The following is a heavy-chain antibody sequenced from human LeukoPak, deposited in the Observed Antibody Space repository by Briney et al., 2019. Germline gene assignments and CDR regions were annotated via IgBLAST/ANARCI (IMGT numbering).Heavy chain of an antibody. V-gene: IGHV3-23*01. J-gene: IGHJ4*02. CDR2: ISGSGGST. CDR3: AKILLWFGELYDY. CDR1: GFTFSSYA. D-gene: IGHD3-10*01. Sequence: GGSLRLSCAASGFTFSSYAMSWVRQAPGKGLEWVSAISGSGGSTYYADSVKGRSTISRDNSKNTLYLQMNSLRAEDTAVYYCAKILLWFGELYDYWGQGTLVTVSS.